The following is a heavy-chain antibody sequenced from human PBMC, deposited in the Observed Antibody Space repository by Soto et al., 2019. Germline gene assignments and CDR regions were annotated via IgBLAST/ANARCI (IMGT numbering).Heavy chain of an antibody. J-gene: IGHJ4*02. Sequence: QVQLQESGPGLVKPSETLSLTCTVSGCSISSYYWSWLGQPPGKGLEWIGYIYYSGSTNYNPSLKTRVTISVHTSKNQFSLKLSSVTAADTAVYYCARTHYDRSGEYYLDYWGQGTLVTVSS. CDR3: ARTHYDRSGEYYLDY. D-gene: IGHD3-22*01. V-gene: IGHV4-59*08. CDR2: IYYSGST. CDR1: GCSISSYY.